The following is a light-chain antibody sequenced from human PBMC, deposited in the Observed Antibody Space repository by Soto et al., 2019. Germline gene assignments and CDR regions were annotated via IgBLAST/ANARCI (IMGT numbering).Light chain of an antibody. J-gene: IGKJ5*01. Sequence: DIQMTQSPSSVSASVGDRFTITCRASQGISKWIAWYQQKPGRAPKLLIYTTSILQTGVPSRFTGSGFGTDFTLTISNLQPEDSATYYCQQANSFPITFGQGTQLDIK. CDR1: QGISKW. V-gene: IGKV1-12*01. CDR3: QQANSFPIT. CDR2: TTS.